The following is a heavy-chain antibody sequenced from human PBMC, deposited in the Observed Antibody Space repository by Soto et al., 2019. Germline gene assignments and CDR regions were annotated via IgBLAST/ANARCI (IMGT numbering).Heavy chain of an antibody. Sequence: PSETLSLTCTVSGGSISSGGYYWSWIRQHPGKGLEWIGYIYYSGSTYYNPSLKSRVTISVDTSKNQFSLKLSSVTAADTAVYYCARGINYDFWSGYVDYWGQGTLVTVSS. V-gene: IGHV4-31*03. D-gene: IGHD3-3*01. CDR3: ARGINYDFWSGYVDY. J-gene: IGHJ4*02. CDR1: GGSISSGGYY. CDR2: IYYSGST.